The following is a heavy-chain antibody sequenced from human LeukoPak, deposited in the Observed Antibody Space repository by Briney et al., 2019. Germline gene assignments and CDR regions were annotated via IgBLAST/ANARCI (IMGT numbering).Heavy chain of an antibody. V-gene: IGHV1-2*02. D-gene: IGHD2-15*01. CDR2: INPNSGGT. CDR3: ARGVAADYYYYMDV. J-gene: IGHJ6*03. CDR1: GYTFTGYY. Sequence: ASVKVSCKASGYTFTGYYMHWVRQAPGQGLEWMGWINPNSGGTNYAQKFQGRVTMTRDTSISTAYMELSRLRSDDTAVYYCARGVAADYYYYMDVWGKGTTVTISS.